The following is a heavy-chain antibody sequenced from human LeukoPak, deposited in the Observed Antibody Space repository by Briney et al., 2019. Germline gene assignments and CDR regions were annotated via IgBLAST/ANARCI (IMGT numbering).Heavy chain of an antibody. CDR3: ARGRNRYCSSTSCYLLDY. Sequence: SETLSLTCAVYGGPFSGYYWSWIRQPPGKGLEWIGEINHSGSTNYNPSLKSRVTISVDTSKNQFSLKLSSVTAADTAVYYCARGRNRYCSSTSCYLLDYWGQGTLVTVSS. V-gene: IGHV4-34*01. J-gene: IGHJ4*02. CDR2: INHSGST. D-gene: IGHD2-2*01. CDR1: GGPFSGYY.